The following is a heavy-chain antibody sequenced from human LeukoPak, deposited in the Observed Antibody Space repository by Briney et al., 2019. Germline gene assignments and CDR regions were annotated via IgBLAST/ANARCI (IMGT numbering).Heavy chain of an antibody. Sequence: GGSLRLSCAASGFTFSSYSMNWVRQAPGKGLEWVSSISSSSSYIYYADSVKGRFTISRDNSKNTLYLQMNSLRAEDTAVYYCAKDLGYGSGSYYAFDIWGQGTMVTVSS. CDR1: GFTFSSYS. J-gene: IGHJ3*02. V-gene: IGHV3-21*01. CDR3: AKDLGYGSGSYYAFDI. D-gene: IGHD3-10*01. CDR2: ISSSSSYI.